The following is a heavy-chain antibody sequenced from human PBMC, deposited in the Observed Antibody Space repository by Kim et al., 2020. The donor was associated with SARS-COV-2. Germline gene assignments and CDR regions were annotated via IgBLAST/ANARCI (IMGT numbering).Heavy chain of an antibody. D-gene: IGHD6-6*01. V-gene: IGHV7-4-1*02. CDR3: ARGRKSSSANPYYYYYGMDV. J-gene: IGHJ6*02. Sequence: ASVKVSCKASGYTFTSYAMNWVRQAPGQGLEWMGWINTNTGNPTYAQGFTGRFVFSLDTSVSTAYLQISSLKAEDTAVYYCARGRKSSSANPYYYYYGMDVWGHGATVTVSS. CDR2: INTNTGNP. CDR1: GYTFTSYA.